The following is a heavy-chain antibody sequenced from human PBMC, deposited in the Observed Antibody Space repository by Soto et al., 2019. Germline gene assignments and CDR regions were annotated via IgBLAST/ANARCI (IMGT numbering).Heavy chain of an antibody. D-gene: IGHD5-18*01. CDR2: ISGGGAGT. V-gene: IGHV3-23*01. J-gene: IGHJ4*02. CDR1: GFTFSSYA. Sequence: GGSLRLSCAASGFTFSSYAMSWVRQAPGKGLEWVSAISGGGAGTYYADSVKGRFTISRDNSKNSLYLQMNSLRAEDTAVFYCAKDLLPMGYIYVNFDYWGQGTLVTVSS. CDR3: AKDLLPMGYIYVNFDY.